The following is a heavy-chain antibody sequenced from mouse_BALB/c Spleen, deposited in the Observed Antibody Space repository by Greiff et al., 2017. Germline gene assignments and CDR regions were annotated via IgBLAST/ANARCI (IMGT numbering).Heavy chain of an antibody. D-gene: IGHD2-4*01. CDR2: ISSGGSYT. Sequence: EVKLMESGGDLVKPGGSLKLSCAASGFTFSSYGMSWVRQTPDKRLEWVATISSGGSYTYYPDSVKGRFTISRDNAKNTLYLQMSSLKSEDTAMYYCARHGSTMIRGFAYWGQGTLVTVSA. CDR1: GFTFSSYG. J-gene: IGHJ3*01. V-gene: IGHV5-6*01. CDR3: ARHGSTMIRGFAY.